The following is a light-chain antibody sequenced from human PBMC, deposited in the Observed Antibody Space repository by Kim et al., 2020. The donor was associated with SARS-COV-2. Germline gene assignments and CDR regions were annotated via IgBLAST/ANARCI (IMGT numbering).Light chain of an antibody. CDR1: QSIFYSLNNKHD. CDR2: WAS. V-gene: IGKV4-1*01. J-gene: IGKJ2*01. Sequence: RATINCKSSQSIFYSLNNKHDLAWYQQKPGQPPKLLIYWASTREAGVPDRFSGSGSGTDFTLTITSLQAEDVAVYYCQQYYSSPRTFGQGTKLEI. CDR3: QQYYSSPRT.